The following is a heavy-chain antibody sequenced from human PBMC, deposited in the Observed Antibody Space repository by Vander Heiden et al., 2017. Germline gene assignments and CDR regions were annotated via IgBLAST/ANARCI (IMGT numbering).Heavy chain of an antibody. J-gene: IGHJ4*02. D-gene: IGHD7-27*01. CDR3: AREGDEGSNWVDY. CDR1: GFIFSHYG. CDR2: IWFDGSKK. Sequence: HVQLVESGGGVVPPGRSLRPSWPASGFIFSHYGIHWVRQAPGKGLEWVAVIWFDGSKKYYVDSVEGRFTISRDNSKDTVYLQMNSLRAEDTAVYYCAREGDEGSNWVDYWGQGTLVTVSS. V-gene: IGHV3-33*01.